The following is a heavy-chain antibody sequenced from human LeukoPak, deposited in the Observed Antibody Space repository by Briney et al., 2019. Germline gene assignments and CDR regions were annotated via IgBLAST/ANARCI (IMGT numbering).Heavy chain of an antibody. J-gene: IGHJ4*02. CDR2: INPNSGGT. V-gene: IGHV1-2*06. CDR3: ASLGYDILTGYYDYFDY. Sequence: GASVKVSCKASGYTFTGHYMHWVRQAPGQGLEWMGRINPNSGGTNYAQKFQGRVTMTRGTSISTAYMELSRLRSDDTAVYYCASLGYDILTGYYDYFDYWGQGTLVTVSS. D-gene: IGHD3-9*01. CDR1: GYTFTGHY.